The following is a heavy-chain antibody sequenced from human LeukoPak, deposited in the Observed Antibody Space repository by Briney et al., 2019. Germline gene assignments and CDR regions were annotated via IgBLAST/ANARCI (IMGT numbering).Heavy chain of an antibody. CDR2: MNPNSGNT. CDR1: GYTFTSYD. CDR3: ARVREVWWNPHDAFDI. J-gene: IGHJ3*02. V-gene: IGHV1-8*01. D-gene: IGHD2-21*01. Sequence: ASVKVSCKASGYTFTSYDIHWVRQATGQGLGWVGWMNPNSGNTGYAQKFQGRVTMTRNTSITTAFMELSSLRSEDTAVYYCARVREVWWNPHDAFDIWGQGTVVTVSS.